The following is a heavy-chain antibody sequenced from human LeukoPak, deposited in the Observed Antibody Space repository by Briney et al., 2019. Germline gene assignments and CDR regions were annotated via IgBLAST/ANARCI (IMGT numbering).Heavy chain of an antibody. CDR1: GFAFSNSD. CDR2: IETTGDT. J-gene: IGHJ4*02. Sequence: GGSLRLSCAASGFAFSNSDMHWVRHPSGKGLEWVSSIETTGDTYYPDSVKGRFSISREDAKNSLSLQMNSLRAEDTAVYYCARDLAVAGYWGQGTLVTVSS. D-gene: IGHD6-19*01. CDR3: ARDLAVAGY. V-gene: IGHV3-13*01.